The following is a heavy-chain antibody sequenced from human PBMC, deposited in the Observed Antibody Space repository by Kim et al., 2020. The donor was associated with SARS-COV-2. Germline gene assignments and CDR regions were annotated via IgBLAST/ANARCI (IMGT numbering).Heavy chain of an antibody. J-gene: IGHJ4*02. CDR2: IIPILGIA. D-gene: IGHD5-12*01. CDR3: ARDRVATITWGSSGWGY. Sequence: SVKVSCKASGGTFSSYAISWVRQAPGQGLEWMGRIIPILGIANYAQKFQGRVTITADKSTSTAYMELSSLRSEDTAVYYCARDRVATITWGSSGWGYWGQGTLVTVSS. V-gene: IGHV1-69*04. CDR1: GGTFSSYA.